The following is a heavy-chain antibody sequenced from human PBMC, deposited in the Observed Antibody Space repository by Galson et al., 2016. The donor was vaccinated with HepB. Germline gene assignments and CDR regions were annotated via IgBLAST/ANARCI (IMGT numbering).Heavy chain of an antibody. V-gene: IGHV3-21*01. CDR1: GFTFSSYS. Sequence: SLRLSCAASGFTFSSYSMNWVRQAPGKGLEWVSSISSSSSYKKYADSVKGRFTISRDNAKNSLYLQMSSLRAEDTAVYYCVKDLVPYGSGDRIFDYWGQGTLVTVSS. CDR2: ISSSSSYK. D-gene: IGHD3-10*01. J-gene: IGHJ4*02. CDR3: VKDLVPYGSGDRIFDY.